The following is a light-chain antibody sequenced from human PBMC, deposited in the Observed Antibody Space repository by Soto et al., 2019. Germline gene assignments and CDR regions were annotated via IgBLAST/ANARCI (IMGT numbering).Light chain of an antibody. J-gene: IGKJ2*01. V-gene: IGKV4-1*01. CDR2: WAS. CDR1: QSVLYSSSNKNY. Sequence: DIVMTQSPDSLAVSLGERATINCKSSQSVLYSSSNKNYLAWYQHKPGQPPKLLIYWASTRESGVPDRFSGSGSGTDFTLPISSLQAEDVAVYYCQQYYNTPYTFGQGTKLEIK. CDR3: QQYYNTPYT.